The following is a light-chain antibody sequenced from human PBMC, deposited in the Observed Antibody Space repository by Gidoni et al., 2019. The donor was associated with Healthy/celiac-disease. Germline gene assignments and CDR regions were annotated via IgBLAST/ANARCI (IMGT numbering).Light chain of an antibody. Sequence: DIQMTQSPSSLSASGGDRVTITCRASQSISSYLNWYQQKPGKAPKRLIYAASSLQSGVPSRFSGSGSGTDFTLTISSLQPEDFATYYCQQSYSTPLTCGGGTKVEIK. J-gene: IGKJ4*01. CDR1: QSISSY. CDR2: AAS. V-gene: IGKV1-39*01. CDR3: QQSYSTPLT.